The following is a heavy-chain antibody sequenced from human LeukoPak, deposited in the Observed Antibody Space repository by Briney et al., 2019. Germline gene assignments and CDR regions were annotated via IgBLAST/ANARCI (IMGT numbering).Heavy chain of an antibody. J-gene: IGHJ5*02. CDR1: GGSISSGSYY. Sequence: SETLSLTCTVSGGSISSGSYYWSWIRQPAGKGLEWIGRMYTSGSTNYNPSLKSRVTMSVDTSKNQFSLKLSSVTAADTAVYYCARTPGYSSSWYWFDPWGQGTLVTVSS. V-gene: IGHV4-61*02. CDR3: ARTPGYSSSWYWFDP. D-gene: IGHD6-13*01. CDR2: MYTSGST.